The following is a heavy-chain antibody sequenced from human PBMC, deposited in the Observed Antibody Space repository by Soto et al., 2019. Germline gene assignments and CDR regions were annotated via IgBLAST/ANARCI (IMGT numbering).Heavy chain of an antibody. D-gene: IGHD2-2*01. Sequence: QLQLQESGPGLVKPSETLSLTCTVSGGSISSSSYYWGWIRQPPGKGLEWIGSNYYSGSTYYNPSLKSRVTISVDTSKNQFSLKLSSVTAADTAVYDCARHVVVVPAAGYFDYWGQGTLVTVSS. CDR1: GGSISSSSYY. CDR3: ARHVVVVPAAGYFDY. CDR2: NYYSGST. V-gene: IGHV4-39*01. J-gene: IGHJ4*02.